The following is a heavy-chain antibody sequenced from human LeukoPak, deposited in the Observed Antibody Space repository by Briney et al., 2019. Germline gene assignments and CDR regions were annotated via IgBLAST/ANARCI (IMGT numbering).Heavy chain of an antibody. CDR3: ARRKFGELSFDY. CDR2: IRYDGSNK. CDR1: GFTFSSYG. Sequence: GGSLRLSCAASGFTFSSYGMHWVRQAPGKGLEWVAFIRYDGSNKYYADSVKGRFTISRDNSKNTLYLQMNSLRAEDTAVYYCARRKFGELSFDYWGQGTLVTVSS. D-gene: IGHD3-10*01. V-gene: IGHV3-30*02. J-gene: IGHJ4*02.